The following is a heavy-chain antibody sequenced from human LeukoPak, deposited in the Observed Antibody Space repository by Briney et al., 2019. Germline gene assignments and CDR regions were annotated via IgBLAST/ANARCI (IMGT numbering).Heavy chain of an antibody. CDR2: VWFDGVSK. CDR1: GFTFSSYG. Sequence: GGSLRLSCAASGFTFSSYGMHWVRQAPGKGLEWVAVVWFDGVSKTYADSVKGRFTISRDNAKNSLYLQMSSLRAEDTAVYYCARDYASDYWGQGTLVTVSS. D-gene: IGHD3-10*01. CDR3: ARDYASDY. V-gene: IGHV3-33*01. J-gene: IGHJ4*02.